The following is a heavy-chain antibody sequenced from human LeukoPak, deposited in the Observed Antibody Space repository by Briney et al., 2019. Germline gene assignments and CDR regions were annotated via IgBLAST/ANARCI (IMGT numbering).Heavy chain of an antibody. D-gene: IGHD3-22*01. V-gene: IGHV3-11*01. J-gene: IGHJ4*02. CDR2: ISNRGTTI. CDR3: ARSADRSGYFREIALYYFDY. CDR1: GFTFSDFY. Sequence: GGSLRLSCAASGFTFSDFYMTWIRQAPGKGLEWVSYISNRGTTIHYADSVRGRFTISRDNAKKSLYLQMNGLRAEDTAVYYCARSADRSGYFREIALYYFDYWGQGTLVTVSS.